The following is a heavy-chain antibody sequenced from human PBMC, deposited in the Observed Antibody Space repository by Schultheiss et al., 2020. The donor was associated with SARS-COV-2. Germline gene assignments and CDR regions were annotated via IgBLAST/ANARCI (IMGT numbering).Heavy chain of an antibody. D-gene: IGHD5-12*01. J-gene: IGHJ4*02. CDR1: GGSISSGDYY. Sequence: SQTLSLTCSVSGGSISSGDYYWSWIRQHPGKGLEWIGHIFYSGNTYYNPSLESRVSISVDTSTNHYSLRLSSVTAADTAVYYCARETGFDTGWTSYYFDSWGRGTLVTVS. CDR2: IFYSGNT. V-gene: IGHV4-31*03. CDR3: ARETGFDTGWTSYYFDS.